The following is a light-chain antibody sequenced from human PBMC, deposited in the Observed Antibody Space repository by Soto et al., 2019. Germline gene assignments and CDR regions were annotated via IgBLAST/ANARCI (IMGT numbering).Light chain of an antibody. V-gene: IGKV3-20*01. J-gene: IGKJ1*01. CDR2: GAS. CDR1: QIVASSY. CDR3: QQYASSPKT. Sequence: EIVLTQSPCTLSLSPGERVTLSCRASQIVASSYLAWYQQKPGQAPRLLIYGASSRATGIPDRFSGSGSGTDFTLTISRLETEDFAVYHCQQYASSPKTFGQGTKVDIK.